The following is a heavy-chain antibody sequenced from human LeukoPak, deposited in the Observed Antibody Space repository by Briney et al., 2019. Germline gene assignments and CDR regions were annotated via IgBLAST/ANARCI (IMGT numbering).Heavy chain of an antibody. J-gene: IGHJ3*02. CDR3: AADPLLRGVISDAFDI. D-gene: IGHD3-10*01. CDR1: GFTFTSSA. Sequence: SVKVSCKASGFTFTSSAVQWVRQARGQRLEWIGWIVVGSGNTNYAQKFQERVTITRDMSTSTAYMELSSLRSEDTAVYYCAADPLLRGVISDAFDIWGQGTMVTVSS. V-gene: IGHV1-58*01. CDR2: IVVGSGNT.